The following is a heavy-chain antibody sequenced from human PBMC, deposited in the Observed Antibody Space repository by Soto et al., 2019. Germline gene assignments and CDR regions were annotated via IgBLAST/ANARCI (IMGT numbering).Heavy chain of an antibody. V-gene: IGHV3-64D*08. J-gene: IGHJ4*02. Sequence: GSLGLSCSASGFTFSSYAMHWVRQAPGKGLEYVSAISSKGGSTYYADSVKGRFTISRDNSKNTLDLQMRSLRAEDTAVYYCFKDYADIITTFGLLDYWGKGTLAPVSS. D-gene: IGHD3-3*01. CDR1: GFTFSSYA. CDR2: ISSKGGST. CDR3: FKDYADIITTFGLLDY.